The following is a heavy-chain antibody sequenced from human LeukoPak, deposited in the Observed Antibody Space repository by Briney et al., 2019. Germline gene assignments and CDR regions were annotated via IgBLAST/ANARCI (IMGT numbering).Heavy chain of an antibody. J-gene: IGHJ3*02. D-gene: IGHD2-21*02. CDR2: LNHSGST. Sequence: PSETLSLTCAVYGGSFSGYYWSWIRQPPGKGLEWIGELNHSGSTNYNPSLKSRVTISVDTSKNQFSPKLSSVTAADTAVYYCARVPGDLASFVTHDAFDIWGQGTMVTVSS. CDR1: GGSFSGYY. V-gene: IGHV4-34*01. CDR3: ARVPGDLASFVTHDAFDI.